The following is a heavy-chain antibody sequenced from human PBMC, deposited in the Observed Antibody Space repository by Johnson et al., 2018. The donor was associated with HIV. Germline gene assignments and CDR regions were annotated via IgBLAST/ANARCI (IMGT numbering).Heavy chain of an antibody. CDR3: ARDGESQQLPLGDALDI. CDR1: GFTFSNAW. J-gene: IGHJ3*02. V-gene: IGHV3-20*04. D-gene: IGHD6-13*01. CDR2: NWNGDST. Sequence: VQLVESGGGLVKPGGSLRLSCAASGFTFSNAWMSWVRQAPGKGLEWVSGINWNGDSTGYADSVRGRFTISRDNSKNTLYLQMSSLKVEDTAMYYCARDGESQQLPLGDALDIWGQGTMVTVSS.